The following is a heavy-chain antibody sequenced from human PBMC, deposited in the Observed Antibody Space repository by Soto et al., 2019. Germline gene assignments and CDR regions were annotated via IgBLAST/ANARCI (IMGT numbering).Heavy chain of an antibody. CDR2: INAGNGNT. CDR3: ARDTSMVRGVVPTYYYGMDV. J-gene: IGHJ6*02. Sequence: EASVKVSCKASGYTFTNYVMHWVRQAPGQSLEWMGWINAGNGNTKYSQKFEGRVTISRDTSASTAYMDLTSLRSEDTAVYYCARDTSMVRGVVPTYYYGMDVWGQGTTVTVSS. CDR1: GYTFTNYV. V-gene: IGHV1-3*01. D-gene: IGHD3-10*01.